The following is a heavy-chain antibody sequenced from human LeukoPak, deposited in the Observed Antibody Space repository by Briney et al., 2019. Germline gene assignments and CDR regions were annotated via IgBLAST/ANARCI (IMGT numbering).Heavy chain of an antibody. V-gene: IGHV4-34*01. D-gene: IGHD3-3*01. J-gene: IGHJ4*02. CDR1: GGSFSGYY. Sequence: PSETLSLTCAVYGGSFSGYYWSWIRQPPGKGLEWIGEINHSGSTNYNPSLKSRVTISVDTSKNQFSLKLSSVTAADTAVYYCARVTASSITIFGVVIPGYFDYWGQGTLVTVSS. CDR3: ARVTASSITIFGVVIPGYFDY. CDR2: INHSGST.